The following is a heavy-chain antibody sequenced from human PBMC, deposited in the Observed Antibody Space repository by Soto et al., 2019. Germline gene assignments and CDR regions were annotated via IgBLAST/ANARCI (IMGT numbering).Heavy chain of an antibody. D-gene: IGHD3-22*01. V-gene: IGHV5-51*01. CDR2: IYPGDSDT. CDR1: GYSFTSYW. J-gene: IGHJ6*02. CDR3: ASAPSYYDSSGYYYYGMDV. Sequence: GESLKISCKGSGYSFTSYWIGWVRQMPGKGLEWMGIIYPGDSDTRYSPSFQGQVTISADKSISTAYLQWSSLKASDTAMYYCASAPSYYDSSGYYYYGMDVWGQGTTVNVSS.